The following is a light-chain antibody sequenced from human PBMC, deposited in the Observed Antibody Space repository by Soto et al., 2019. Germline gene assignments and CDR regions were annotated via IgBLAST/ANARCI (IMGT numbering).Light chain of an antibody. V-gene: IGKV1-5*01. CDR1: QPISSW. CDR3: QQNKSNLYT. J-gene: IGKJ2*01. Sequence: DIQMTQSPSTLSASVGDRVTITCRASQPISSWLAWYQQKPGKAPQLLIYDASGLENGVPSRFSGRGSGTEFTLTISGLQPDDFATYFCQQNKSNLYTFGQATKLEIK. CDR2: DAS.